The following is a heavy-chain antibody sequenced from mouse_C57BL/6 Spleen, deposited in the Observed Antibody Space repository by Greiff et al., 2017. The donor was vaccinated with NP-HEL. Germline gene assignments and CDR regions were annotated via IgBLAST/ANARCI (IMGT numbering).Heavy chain of an antibody. CDR3: ARSPYGSSDPSYLYFDV. D-gene: IGHD1-1*01. J-gene: IGHJ1*03. CDR1: GYTFTDYY. CDR2: INPYNGGT. Sequence: VQLQQSGPVLVKPGASVKMSCKASGYTFTDYYMNWVKQSHGKSLEWIGVINPYNGGTSYNQKFKGKATLTVDKSSSTAYMGRNSLTTEDSAVYYCARSPYGSSDPSYLYFDVWGTGTTVTVSS. V-gene: IGHV1-19*01.